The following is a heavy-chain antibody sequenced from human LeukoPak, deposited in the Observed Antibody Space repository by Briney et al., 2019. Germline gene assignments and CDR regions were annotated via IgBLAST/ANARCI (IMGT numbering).Heavy chain of an antibody. CDR3: TRMTTGHDY. V-gene: IGHV4-34*01. CDR2: INHSGYT. J-gene: IGHJ4*02. D-gene: IGHD4-17*01. Sequence: SETLSLTCAVSGVSFDDYYWSWVRQTPGKGLEWLGEINHSGYTNDSPSLKSRVTLSIDTSRKQFALNLKSVTVADAGIYYCTRMTTGHDYWGQGTLVTVSS. CDR1: GVSFDDYY.